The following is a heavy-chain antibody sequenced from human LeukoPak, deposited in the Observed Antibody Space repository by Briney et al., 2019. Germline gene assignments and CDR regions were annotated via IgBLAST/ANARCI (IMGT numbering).Heavy chain of an antibody. CDR2: IDSGSGDI. Sequence: PGGSLRLSCAASGFSFSLYAMNWVRQAPGKGLEWVAYIDSGSGDIHYADSVKGRFTISRDNSKNTLYLQMNSLRAEDTAVYYCAKGIYSSGWSYFDYWGHGTLVTVSS. D-gene: IGHD6-19*01. CDR3: AKGIYSSGWSYFDY. V-gene: IGHV3-23*01. J-gene: IGHJ4*01. CDR1: GFSFSLYA.